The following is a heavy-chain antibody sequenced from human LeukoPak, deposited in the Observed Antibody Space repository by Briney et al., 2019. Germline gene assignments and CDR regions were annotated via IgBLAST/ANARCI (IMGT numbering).Heavy chain of an antibody. CDR3: VRVDSNGYYWTFEY. D-gene: IGHD3-22*01. V-gene: IGHV3-33*01. Sequence: TGGSLRLSCAASGFTFSSYGMHWVRQAPGKGLEWVAVIWYDGTNKYYADPVKGRFTISRDNSKNTLYLQMNSLRAEDTAVYYCVRVDSNGYYWTFEYWGQGTLVTVPS. J-gene: IGHJ4*02. CDR1: GFTFSSYG. CDR2: IWYDGTNK.